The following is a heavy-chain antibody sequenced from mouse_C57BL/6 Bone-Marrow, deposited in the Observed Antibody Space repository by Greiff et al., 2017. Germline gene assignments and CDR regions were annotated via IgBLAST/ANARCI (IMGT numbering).Heavy chain of an antibody. CDR3: ASLRFDY. CDR1: GYTFTSYW. CDR2: IDPSDSYT. Sequence: VQLQQPGAELVKPGASVKLSCKASGYTFTSYWMHWVKQRPGQGLEWIGEIDPSDSYTNYNQKFKGKSTLTVDKSSSTAYMQLSSLTSEDSAVYYCASLRFDYWGQGTTLTVSS. V-gene: IGHV1-69*01. J-gene: IGHJ2*01.